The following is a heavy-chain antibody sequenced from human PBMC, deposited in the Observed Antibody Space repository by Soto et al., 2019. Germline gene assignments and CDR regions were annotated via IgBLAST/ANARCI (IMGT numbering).Heavy chain of an antibody. CDR1: GYSISSRCY. V-gene: IGHV4-38-2*01. Sequence: SDPLSLTFAVSGYSISSRCYWGCIRQPPGKGLEWIGSIYHSGSTYYNPSLKSRVTISVDTSKNQFSLKLSSVTAADTAVYYCAMGENRLGAFDIWGQGTMVT. CDR2: IYHSGST. D-gene: IGHD1-26*01. CDR3: AMGENRLGAFDI. J-gene: IGHJ3*02.